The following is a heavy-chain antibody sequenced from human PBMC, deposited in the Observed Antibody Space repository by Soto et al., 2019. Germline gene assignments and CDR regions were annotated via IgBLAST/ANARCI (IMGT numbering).Heavy chain of an antibody. D-gene: IGHD4-17*01. CDR2: ISGTGGST. J-gene: IGHJ4*02. V-gene: IGHV3-23*01. CDR1: GFTFNNYA. CDR3: AKDRLGGNFDY. Sequence: GGSLRLSCAASGFTFNNYAMNWVRQAPGKGLEWVATISGTGGSTYYADSVKGRFTISRDNSKNTLYLQMNSLRVEDTAVYYCAKDRLGGNFDYWGQGAQVTVSS.